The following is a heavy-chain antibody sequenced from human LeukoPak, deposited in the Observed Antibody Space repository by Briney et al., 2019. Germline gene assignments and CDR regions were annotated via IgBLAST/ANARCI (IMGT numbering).Heavy chain of an antibody. D-gene: IGHD6-19*01. CDR3: ARVLKMGYSSGRHSWGTGSSNDY. V-gene: IGHV1-18*01. CDR2: ISAYNGDT. J-gene: IGHJ4*02. CDR1: GYTFTSYG. Sequence: ASVKVSCKASGYTFTSYGINWVRQAPGQGLEWMGWISAYNGDTNYAQKLQGRVTMTTDTSTSTAYMELRSLRSDDTAVYYCARVLKMGYSSGRHSWGTGSSNDYWGQGTLVTVSS.